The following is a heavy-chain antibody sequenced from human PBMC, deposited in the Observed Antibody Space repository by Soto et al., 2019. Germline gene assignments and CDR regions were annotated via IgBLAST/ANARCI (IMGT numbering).Heavy chain of an antibody. CDR2: LSDRGDTT. V-gene: IGHV3-23*01. D-gene: IGHD1-1*01. CDR3: AKDKPGTTSFDY. CDR1: GFTISSNA. Sequence: PGGSLRLSCAASGFTISSNAMYWVRQAPGQGLEWVSGLSDRGDTTHYADSVKGRFTISRDTSKNTLYLQLNTLRADDTAVYYCAKDKPGTTSFDYWGQGTLVTVS. J-gene: IGHJ4*02.